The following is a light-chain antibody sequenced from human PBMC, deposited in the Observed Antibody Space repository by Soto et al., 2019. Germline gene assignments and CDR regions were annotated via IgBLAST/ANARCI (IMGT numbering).Light chain of an antibody. CDR3: QHYNTWPPDT. CDR1: QSINSN. Sequence: EIVMTQSPATLSVSPGERATLSCRASQSINSNLAWYQQKPGQAPKNLILGASTRAPGIPARFSGSGSGTEFTLTISSLQSEDFALYYCQHYNTWPPDTFGQGTKLEIK. CDR2: GAS. V-gene: IGKV3-15*01. J-gene: IGKJ2*01.